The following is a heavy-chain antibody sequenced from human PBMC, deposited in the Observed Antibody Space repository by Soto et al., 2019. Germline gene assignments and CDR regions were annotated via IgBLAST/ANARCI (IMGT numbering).Heavy chain of an antibody. J-gene: IGHJ5*02. CDR1: GYTFTSHD. D-gene: IGHD3-3*01. CDR3: ARAYDFWSGQNWFDP. Sequence: ASVKVSCKASGYTFTSHDINWVRQATGQGLEWMGWMNPNSGNTGYAQKFQGRVTMTRNTSISTAYMELSSLRSEDTAVYYCARAYDFWSGQNWFDPWGQGTLVTVSS. V-gene: IGHV1-8*01. CDR2: MNPNSGNT.